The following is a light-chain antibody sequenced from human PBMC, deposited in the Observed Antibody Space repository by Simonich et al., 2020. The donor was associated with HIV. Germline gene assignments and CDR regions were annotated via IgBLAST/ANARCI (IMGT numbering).Light chain of an antibody. J-gene: IGKJ1*01. CDR3: QQYYSTPTWT. V-gene: IGKV4-1*01. CDR2: WAS. CDR1: QSVLNNSNTRNS. Sequence: DIVMTQSPDSLAVSLGERATISCKSSQSVLNNSNTRNSLAWYQQKPGQTPKLLIYWASIRESGVPDRVSGSGSGTDFTLTISSLQAEDVAVYYCQQYYSTPTWTFGQGTKVEIK.